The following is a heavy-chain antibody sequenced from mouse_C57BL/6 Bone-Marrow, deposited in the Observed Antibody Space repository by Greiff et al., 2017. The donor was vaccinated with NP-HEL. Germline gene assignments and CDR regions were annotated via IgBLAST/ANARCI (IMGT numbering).Heavy chain of an antibody. Sequence: VQGVESGPGLVAPSQSLSITCTVSGFSLTSYGVGWVRQSPGKGLEWLGVIWGVGSTNYNSALKSRLSISKDNSKSQVFLKMNSLQTDDTAMYYCASLRSRFAYWGQGTLVTVSA. V-gene: IGHV2-6*01. J-gene: IGHJ3*01. D-gene: IGHD1-1*01. CDR3: ASLRSRFAY. CDR2: IWGVGST. CDR1: GFSLTSYG.